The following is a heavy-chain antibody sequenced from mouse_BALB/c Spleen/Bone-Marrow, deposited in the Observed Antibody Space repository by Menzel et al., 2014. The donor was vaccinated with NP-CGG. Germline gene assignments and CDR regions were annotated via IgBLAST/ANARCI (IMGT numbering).Heavy chain of an antibody. CDR2: INPSNGGT. V-gene: IGHV1S81*02. CDR3: TRSGTSWLRRSWYFDV. CDR1: GYTFTSYY. J-gene: IGHJ1*01. D-gene: IGHD2-2*01. Sequence: VQLQQSGAELVKPGASVKLSCKASGYTFTSYYMYWVKQRPGQGLEWIGEINPSNGGTNFNEKFKSKATLTVDKSSSTAYMQLCSLTSEDSAVYYCTRSGTSWLRRSWYFDVWGAGTTVTVSS.